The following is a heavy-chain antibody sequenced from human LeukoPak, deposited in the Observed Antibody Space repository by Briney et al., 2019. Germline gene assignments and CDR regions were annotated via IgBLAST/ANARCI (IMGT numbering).Heavy chain of an antibody. CDR2: IYSGGST. CDR3: ARDLRDSYYYYGMDV. V-gene: IGHV3-66*01. CDR1: GFTFSSNY. J-gene: IGHJ6*02. D-gene: IGHD3-10*01. Sequence: GGSLRLSCAASGFTFSSNYMSWVRQAPGKGLEWVSVIYSGGSTYYADSVKGRFTISRDNSKNTLYLQMNSLRAEDTAVYYCARDLRDSYYYYGMDVWGQGTTVTVSS.